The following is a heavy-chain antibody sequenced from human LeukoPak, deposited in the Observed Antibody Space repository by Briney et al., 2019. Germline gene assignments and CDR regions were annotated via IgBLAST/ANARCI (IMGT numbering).Heavy chain of an antibody. CDR2: INYRGNT. V-gene: IGHV4-39*01. J-gene: IGHJ4*02. D-gene: IGHD3-22*01. CDR3: ARRDSYSSGYYYFDY. Sequence: SETLSLTCTVSGGSISSSSYYWGWIRQPPGKGLDWIGIINYRGNTYYNPSLKSRVTISVDTSKNQFSLKLSSVTAADTAVYYCARRDSYSSGYYYFDYWGQGTLVTVSS. CDR1: GGSISSSSYY.